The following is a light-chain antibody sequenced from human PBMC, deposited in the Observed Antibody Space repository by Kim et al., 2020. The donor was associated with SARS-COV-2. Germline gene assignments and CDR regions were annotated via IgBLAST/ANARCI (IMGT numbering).Light chain of an antibody. CDR3: SSYAGSNKV. CDR2: EVN. J-gene: IGLJ2*01. V-gene: IGLV2-8*01. Sequence: PGQSVTISCTGTSSDVGGDKYVSWYQQHPGEAPKLMIYEVNKRPAGVPDRFSGSKSGNTASLTVSGLQAEDEADYYCSSYAGSNKVFGGGTQLTVL. CDR1: SSDVGGDKY.